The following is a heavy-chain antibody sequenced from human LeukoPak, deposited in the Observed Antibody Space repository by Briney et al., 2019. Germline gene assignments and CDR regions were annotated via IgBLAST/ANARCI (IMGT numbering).Heavy chain of an antibody. Sequence: PSETLSLTCTVSGGSMDLSYWSWIRQPPGKGLEWIGFIYSSGNTNYNPSLKSRVTISLDTSKNQFSLRLSSVTVADTAVYYCTRENGDYAYDHWGQGTLVTVSS. CDR2: IYSSGNT. D-gene: IGHD4-17*01. CDR3: TRENGDYAYDH. J-gene: IGHJ4*02. CDR1: GGSMDLSY. V-gene: IGHV4-59*01.